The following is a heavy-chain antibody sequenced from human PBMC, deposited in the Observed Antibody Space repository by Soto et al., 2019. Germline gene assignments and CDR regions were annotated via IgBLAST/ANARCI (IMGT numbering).Heavy chain of an antibody. CDR1: GFTFSSYG. D-gene: IGHD3-3*01. J-gene: IGHJ6*02. V-gene: IGHV3-30*18. CDR2: ISYDGSNK. Sequence: GGSLRLSCAASGFTFSSYGMHWVRQAPGKGLEWVAVISYDGSNKYYADSVKGRFTISRDNSKNTLYLQMNSLRAEDTAVYYCAKDHKGVRDGVYYYYGMDVWGQGTTVTVSS. CDR3: AKDHKGVRDGVYYYYGMDV.